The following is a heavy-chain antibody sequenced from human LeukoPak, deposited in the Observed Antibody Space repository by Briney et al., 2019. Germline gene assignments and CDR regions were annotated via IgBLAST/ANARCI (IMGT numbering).Heavy chain of an antibody. CDR1: GGSISSYY. D-gene: IGHD3-22*01. V-gene: IGHV4-59*12. Sequence: SETLSLTCTVSGGSISSYYRNWIRQPPGKGLEWIGYIYYSGSTNYSPSLKSRVTISVDMSKNQFSLKLSSVTAADTAVYYCAREESDYYDSSGHGVANAFDIWGQGTMVTVSS. CDR3: AREESDYYDSSGHGVANAFDI. J-gene: IGHJ3*02. CDR2: IYYSGST.